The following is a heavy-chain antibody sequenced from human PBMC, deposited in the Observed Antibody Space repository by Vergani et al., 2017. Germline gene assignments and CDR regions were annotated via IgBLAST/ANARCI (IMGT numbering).Heavy chain of an antibody. CDR2: IRGSGGST. Sequence: EVQLLESGGGLVQPGGSLRLSCAASGFPFSSYAMSWVRQAPGKGLEWVSAIRGSGGSTYYADSVKGRFTISRDNSKNTLYLQMNSLRAEDTAVYYCAKDLLAYCGGDCYSEPEYFQHWGQGTLVTVSS. J-gene: IGHJ1*01. V-gene: IGHV3-23*01. CDR1: GFPFSSYA. D-gene: IGHD2-21*01. CDR3: AKDLLAYCGGDCYSEPEYFQH.